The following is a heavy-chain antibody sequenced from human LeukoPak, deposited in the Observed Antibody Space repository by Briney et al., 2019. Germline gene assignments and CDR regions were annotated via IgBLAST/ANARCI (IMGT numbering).Heavy chain of an antibody. J-gene: IGHJ4*02. Sequence: GESLQISCQGSGYRFTNYWIGWVRQVPGKGLEWMGIMYPGDSDTRYSPSFQGQVTISADKSIGTAYLQWSSLKASDTAMYYCAIGGDSSTSCYRCFNYWGQGTLVTVSS. CDR2: MYPGDSDT. D-gene: IGHD2-2*02. CDR1: GYRFTNYW. V-gene: IGHV5-51*01. CDR3: AIGGDSSTSCYRCFNY.